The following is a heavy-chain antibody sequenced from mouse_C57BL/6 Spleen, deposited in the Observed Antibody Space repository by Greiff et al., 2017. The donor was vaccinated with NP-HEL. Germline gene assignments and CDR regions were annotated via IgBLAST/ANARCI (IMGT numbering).Heavy chain of an antibody. V-gene: IGHV7-3*01. CDR2: IRNKANGYTT. CDR3: ARSYYGNSD. CDR1: GFTFTDYY. D-gene: IGHD2-10*01. J-gene: IGHJ4*01. Sequence: EVKVVESGGGLVQPGGSLSLSCAASGFTFTDYYMSWVRQPPGKALEWLGFIRNKANGYTTEYSASVKGRFTISRDNSQSILYLQMNALRAEDSATYYCARSYYGNSDWGQGTSVTVSS.